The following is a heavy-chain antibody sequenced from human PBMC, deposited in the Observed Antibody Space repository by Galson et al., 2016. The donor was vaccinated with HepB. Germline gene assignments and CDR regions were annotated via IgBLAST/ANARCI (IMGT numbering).Heavy chain of an antibody. CDR1: GYSFTTYT. J-gene: IGHJ2*01. V-gene: IGHV7-4-1*02. Sequence: SVKVSCKASGYSFTTYTMNWVRQAPGQGLEWMGWINTNTGNPTYAQGFTGRFVFSLDTSVSTAYLQISSLKDEDTAVYYCARDPSVRLLRHFDLWGRGTLVTVSS. CDR3: ARDPSVRLLRHFDL. CDR2: INTNTGNP. D-gene: IGHD6-25*01.